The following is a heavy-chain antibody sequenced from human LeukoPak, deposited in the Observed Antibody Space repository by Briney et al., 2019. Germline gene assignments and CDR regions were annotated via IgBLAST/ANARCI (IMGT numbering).Heavy chain of an antibody. CDR1: GYSMSSGYY. Sequence: SETLSLTCTVSGYSMSSGYYWGWIRQPPGTGLEWIGSIYHSGSTYYNPSLKSRVSILVDTSKNQFSLKLSSVTAADTAVYFCASYSDYGYYYMDVWGKGTTVTVSS. J-gene: IGHJ6*03. D-gene: IGHD4-11*01. V-gene: IGHV4-38-2*02. CDR2: IYHSGST. CDR3: ASYSDYGYYYMDV.